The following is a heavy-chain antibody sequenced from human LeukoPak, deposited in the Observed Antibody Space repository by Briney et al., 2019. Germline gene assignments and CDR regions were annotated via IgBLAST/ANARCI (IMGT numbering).Heavy chain of an antibody. Sequence: PSESLSLTCTVSGGSISSYYWSWIRQPPGKGLEWIGYIYYSGSTNYNPSLKSRVTISVDTSKNQFSLKLSSVTAADTAVYYCARVTYYDFWSGFPAPYYYGMDVWGQGTTVTVSS. CDR1: GGSISSYY. J-gene: IGHJ6*02. V-gene: IGHV4-59*08. CDR3: ARVTYYDFWSGFPAPYYYGMDV. CDR2: IYYSGST. D-gene: IGHD3-3*01.